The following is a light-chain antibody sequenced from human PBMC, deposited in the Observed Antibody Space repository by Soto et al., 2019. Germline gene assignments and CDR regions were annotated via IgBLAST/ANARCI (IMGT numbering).Light chain of an antibody. CDR3: QQLNNYPPT. CDR2: AAS. CDR1: QGISSY. Sequence: DIQLTQSPSFLAASVGDRVTITCRASQGISSYLAWYQQKPGKAPKLLIYAASTLQSGVPSRFSGSGSGTEFTLTITSLQPEDFATYDCQQLNNYPPTFGQGTKLEIK. J-gene: IGKJ2*01. V-gene: IGKV1-9*01.